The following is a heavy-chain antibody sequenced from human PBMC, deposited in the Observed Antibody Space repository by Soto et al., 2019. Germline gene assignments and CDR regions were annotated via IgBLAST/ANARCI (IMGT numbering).Heavy chain of an antibody. V-gene: IGHV4-31*03. CDR1: GGSITSANYY. CDR2: IYSSGTT. J-gene: IGHJ5*02. D-gene: IGHD3-16*02. Sequence: QVQLQESGPGLVKPSQTLSLSCSISGGSITSANYYWTWIRLFPGKGLEWIGYIYSSGTTHYNPSLKSRATISLDTTNNQFSLEVKSAAAADTAVYYCARMGLHLGELSRNWFDPWGQGSLVTVSS. CDR3: ARMGLHLGELSRNWFDP.